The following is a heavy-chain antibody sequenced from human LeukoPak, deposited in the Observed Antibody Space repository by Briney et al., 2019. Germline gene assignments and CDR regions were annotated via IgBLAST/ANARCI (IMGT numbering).Heavy chain of an antibody. CDR2: IQQDGSEK. J-gene: IGHJ3*02. CDR3: ARVNNAFDI. Sequence: GGSLRLSCAASRFTLSTYWMSWVRQAPGKGLEWVANIQQDGSEKYYVDSVKGRFTISRDNAKNSLYLQMNSLRAEDTAVYYCARVNNAFDIWGQGTMVTVSS. V-gene: IGHV3-7*01. CDR1: RFTLSTYW.